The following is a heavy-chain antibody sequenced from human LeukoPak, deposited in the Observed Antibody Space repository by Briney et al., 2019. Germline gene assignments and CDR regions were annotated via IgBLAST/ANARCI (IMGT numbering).Heavy chain of an antibody. J-gene: IGHJ1*01. CDR3: AKVPAQYYYDSSGYEYFQH. Sequence: GGSLRLSCVTSGFTFGDYTMHWVRQPPGKGLAWVSGISRDGGDIAYADSVKGRFTISRDNSKNTLYLQMNSLRAEDTAVYYCAKVPAQYYYDSSGYEYFQHWGQGTLVTVSS. D-gene: IGHD3-22*01. V-gene: IGHV3-9*01. CDR2: ISRDGGDI. CDR1: GFTFGDYT.